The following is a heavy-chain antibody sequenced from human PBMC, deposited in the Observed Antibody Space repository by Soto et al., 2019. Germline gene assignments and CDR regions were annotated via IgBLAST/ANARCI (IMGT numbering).Heavy chain of an antibody. CDR1: GYTFSGYS. J-gene: IGHJ6*02. V-gene: IGHV1-18*04. CDR2: ISGYNGNT. D-gene: IGHD2-21*01. Sequence: ASVKVSCKASGYTFSGYSITWVRQAPGRGPEWMGRISGYNGNTNYARTLRGRLTLTTDTSTSTAYMELRSLTSDDTAVYYCARDVFCGGGPACPDTDVWGRGTTVTVSS. CDR3: ARDVFCGGGPACPDTDV.